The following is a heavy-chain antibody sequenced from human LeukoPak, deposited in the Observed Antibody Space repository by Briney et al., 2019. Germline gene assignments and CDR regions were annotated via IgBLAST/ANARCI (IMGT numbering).Heavy chain of an antibody. Sequence: ASVKVSCKASGYTFTCYYMHWVRQAPGQGLGWMGWINPNSGGTNYAQKFQGRVTMTRDTSISTAYMELSRLRSDDTAVYYCARDRGDQWELLFDYWGQGTLVTVSS. J-gene: IGHJ4*02. CDR3: ARDRGDQWELLFDY. D-gene: IGHD1-26*01. CDR2: INPNSGGT. V-gene: IGHV1-2*02. CDR1: GYTFTCYY.